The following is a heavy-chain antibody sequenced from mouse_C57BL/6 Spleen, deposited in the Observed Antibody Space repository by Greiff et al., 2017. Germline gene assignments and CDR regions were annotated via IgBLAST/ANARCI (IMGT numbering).Heavy chain of an antibody. CDR1: GFTFSSYT. Sequence: EVQRVESGGGLVKPGGSLKLSCAASGFTFSSYTMSWVRQTPEKRLEWVATISGGGGNTYYPDSVKGRFTISRDNAKNTLYLQMSSLRSEDTALYYCARLFFDYWGQGTTLTVSS. CDR3: ARLFFDY. V-gene: IGHV5-9*01. J-gene: IGHJ2*01. CDR2: ISGGGGNT.